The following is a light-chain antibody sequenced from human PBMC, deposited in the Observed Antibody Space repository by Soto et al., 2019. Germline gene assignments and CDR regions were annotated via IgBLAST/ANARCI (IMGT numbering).Light chain of an antibody. CDR3: HQYGTSTWT. CDR2: GAS. V-gene: IGKV3-20*01. Sequence: EIVLTQSPGTLSLSPGERATLSCRASQSLSGNYLAWYQQKPGQAPRFLIYGASNRATGIPDRFSGGGSGTDFTLTISRLEPEDFAVYYCHQYGTSTWTFGQGTKVEIK. J-gene: IGKJ1*01. CDR1: QSLSGNY.